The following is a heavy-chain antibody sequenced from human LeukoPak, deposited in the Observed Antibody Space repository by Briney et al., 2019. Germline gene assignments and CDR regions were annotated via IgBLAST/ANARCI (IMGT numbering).Heavy chain of an antibody. CDR3: ARRIDFDWPPDY. D-gene: IGHD3-9*01. V-gene: IGHV5-51*01. J-gene: IGHJ4*02. CDR1: GYSFTSYW. Sequence: GESLKTSCKGSGYSFTSYWIGWVRQLPGKGLEWMGIIYPGDSDTRYSPSFQGQVTISADKSIGTAYLQWSSLKASDTAMYYCARRIDFDWPPDYWGQGTLVTVSS. CDR2: IYPGDSDT.